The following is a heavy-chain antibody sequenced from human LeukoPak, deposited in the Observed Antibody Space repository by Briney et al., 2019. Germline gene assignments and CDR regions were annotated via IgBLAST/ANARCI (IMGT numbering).Heavy chain of an antibody. D-gene: IGHD3-16*02. CDR1: GGSFSGYY. V-gene: IGHV4-34*01. CDR3: ASSDYVWGSYRFDY. J-gene: IGHJ4*02. Sequence: SETLSLTCAVYGGSFSGYYWSWIRQPPGKGLEWIGEINHSGSTNYNPSLKSRVTISVDTSKNQFPLKLSSVTAADTAVYYCASSDYVWGSYRFDYWGQGTLVTVSS. CDR2: INHSGST.